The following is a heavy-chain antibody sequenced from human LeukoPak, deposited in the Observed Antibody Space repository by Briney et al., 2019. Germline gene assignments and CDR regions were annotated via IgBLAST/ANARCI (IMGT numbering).Heavy chain of an antibody. J-gene: IGHJ4*02. CDR3: ARSMGHTYYDFWSGSNKFDY. CDR1: GGSISSDIYY. D-gene: IGHD3-3*01. CDR2: IYYSGST. Sequence: SETLSLTRTVSGGSISSDIYYWGWIRQPPGKGLEWIGSIYYSGSTYYNPSLKSRVTISVDTSKNQFSLRVSSVTAADTAVYYCARSMGHTYYDFWSGSNKFDYWGQGTLVTVPS. V-gene: IGHV4-39*01.